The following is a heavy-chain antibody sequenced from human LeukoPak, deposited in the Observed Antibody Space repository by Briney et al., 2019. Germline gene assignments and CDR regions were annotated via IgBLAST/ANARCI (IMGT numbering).Heavy chain of an antibody. Sequence: PGGSLRLPCAASGFSFTSYAMSWVRQAPGQGLELVSALTASGSDTHHADSGRGRFTISRDNTKIELYLQMNTLRVDDTAVYDCAKDHITIFGVVIIMPSYFDYWGQGTLVTVSS. CDR2: LTASGSDT. V-gene: IGHV3-23*01. J-gene: IGHJ4*02. CDR3: AKDHITIFGVVIIMPSYFDY. CDR1: GFSFTSYA. D-gene: IGHD3-3*01.